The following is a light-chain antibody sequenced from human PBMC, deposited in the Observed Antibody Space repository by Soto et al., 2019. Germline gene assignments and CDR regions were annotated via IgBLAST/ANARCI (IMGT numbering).Light chain of an antibody. CDR3: GSYTRSNSVI. CDR2: DVN. CDR1: SSDIGAYAY. V-gene: IGLV2-14*03. J-gene: IGLJ2*01. Sequence: QSVLTQPASVSGSPGQSIAISCTGTSSDIGAYAYVSWYQQHPGKIPKLIVFDVNYRPSGVSSRFSGSKSGNTAYLTISGLQAEDEADYYCGSYTRSNSVIFGGGTKLTVL.